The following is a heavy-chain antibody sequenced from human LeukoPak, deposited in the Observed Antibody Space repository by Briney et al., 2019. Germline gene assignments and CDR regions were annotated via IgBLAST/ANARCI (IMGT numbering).Heavy chain of an antibody. CDR3: AELAREYCSSTTCPNWFDP. CDR2: ISGSGGST. CDR1: GFTFTTYA. J-gene: IGHJ5*02. V-gene: IGHV3-23*01. Sequence: PGGSLRLSCAASGFTFTTYAMTWVRQAPGKGPEWVSAISGSGGSTYYADSVKGRFTISRDNSKNTLYLQMNSLRAEDTAVYYCAELAREYCSSTTCPNWFDPWGQGTLVTVSS. D-gene: IGHD2-2*01.